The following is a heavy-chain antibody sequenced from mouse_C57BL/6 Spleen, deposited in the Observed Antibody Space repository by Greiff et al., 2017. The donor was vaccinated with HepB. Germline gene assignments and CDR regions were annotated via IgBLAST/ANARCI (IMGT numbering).Heavy chain of an antibody. J-gene: IGHJ4*01. V-gene: IGHV1-39*01. Sequence: VQLQQSGPELVKPGASVKISCKASGYSFTDYNMNWVKQSNGKSLEWIGVINPNYGTISYNQKFKGKATLTVDQSSSTAYMQLNSLTSEDSAVYYCARGRGSSPYYAMDYWGQGTSVTVSS. CDR3: ARGRGSSPYYAMDY. CDR2: INPNYGTI. D-gene: IGHD1-1*01. CDR1: GYSFTDYN.